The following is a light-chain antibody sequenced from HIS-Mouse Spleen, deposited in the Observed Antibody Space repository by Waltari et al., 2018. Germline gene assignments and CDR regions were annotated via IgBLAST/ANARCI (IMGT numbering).Light chain of an antibody. CDR3: YSTDSSGNHRV. CDR1: ALPKKY. Sequence: SYELTQPPSVSVSPGQTARITCSGDALPKKYAYWYQQKSGQAPVLVLYEDSKRPSGIPERFSGSSSGTMATLTISGAQVEDEADYYCYSTDSSGNHRVFGGGTKLIVL. CDR2: EDS. J-gene: IGLJ2*01. V-gene: IGLV3-10*01.